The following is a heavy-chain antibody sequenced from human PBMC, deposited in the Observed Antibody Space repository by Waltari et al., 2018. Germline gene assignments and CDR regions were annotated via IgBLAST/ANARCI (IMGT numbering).Heavy chain of an antibody. CDR3: ARVATKTYSSPVPGRPYYYGMDV. Sequence: EEQLVESGGGLAQPGESLRRACAASAFTFSRSWMAWVRESPGKGLVWVPRINTDGSSRTYADSVKGRFTISRDNAKNALYVQMNRLRAEDTAVYYCARVATKTYSSPVPGRPYYYGMDVWGQGTTVTVSS. CDR2: INTDGSSR. V-gene: IGHV3-74*01. D-gene: IGHD3-22*01. CDR1: AFTFSRSW. J-gene: IGHJ6*02.